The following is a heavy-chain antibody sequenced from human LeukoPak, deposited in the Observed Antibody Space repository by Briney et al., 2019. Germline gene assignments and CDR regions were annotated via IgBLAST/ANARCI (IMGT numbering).Heavy chain of an antibody. CDR2: IYYSGST. CDR3: ARGLMTADFDY. J-gene: IGHJ4*02. CDR1: GGSISSYY. Sequence: SETLSLTCTVSGGSISSYYWSWIRQPPGKGLEWIGYIYYSGSTNYNPSLKSRVTIPVDTSKNQFSLKLSSVTAADTAVYYCARGLMTADFDYWGQGTLVTVSS. V-gene: IGHV4-59*01. D-gene: IGHD2-2*01.